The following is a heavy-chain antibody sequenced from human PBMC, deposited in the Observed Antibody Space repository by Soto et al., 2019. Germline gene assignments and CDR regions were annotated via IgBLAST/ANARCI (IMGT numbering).Heavy chain of an antibody. Sequence: ETPSLTCAVSGYSISSGYYWGWIRQPPGKGLEWIGSIYHSGSTYYNPSLKSRVTISVDTSKNQFSLKLSSVTAADTAVYYCAREVSQSLYYYSSGYRVVDEWGQGTLVTV. CDR2: IYHSGST. V-gene: IGHV4-38-2*02. D-gene: IGHD3-22*01. CDR1: GYSISSGYY. CDR3: AREVSQSLYYYSSGYRVVDE. J-gene: IGHJ4*02.